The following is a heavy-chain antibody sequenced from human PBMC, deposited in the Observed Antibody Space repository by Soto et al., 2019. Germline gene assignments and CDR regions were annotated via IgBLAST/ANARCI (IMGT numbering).Heavy chain of an antibody. J-gene: IGHJ4*02. V-gene: IGHV4-59*01. CDR2: IYYSGST. CDR3: ARRSPYGDHDY. Sequence: SETLSLTCTVSGGSISSYYWSWIRQPPGKGLEWIGYIYYSGSTNYNPSLKSRVTISVDTSKNQFSLKLSSVTAADTAVYYCARRSPYGDHDYWGQGTLVTVSS. D-gene: IGHD4-17*01. CDR1: GGSISSYY.